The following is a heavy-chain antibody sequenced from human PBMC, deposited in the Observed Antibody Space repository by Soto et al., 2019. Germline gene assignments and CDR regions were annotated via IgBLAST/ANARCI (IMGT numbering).Heavy chain of an antibody. V-gene: IGHV3-23*01. CDR2: ISGSGGST. D-gene: IGHD3-10*01. CDR3: AKRPYGSGSFADY. J-gene: IGHJ4*02. Sequence: EVQLLESGGGLVQPGGSLRLSCAASGFTFSSYAMSWVRQAPGKGLEWVSAISGSGGSTYYADSVKGRFTISRDNSKNTLYLQMDSLRAEDTAVYYCAKRPYGSGSFADYWGQGTLVTVSS. CDR1: GFTFSSYA.